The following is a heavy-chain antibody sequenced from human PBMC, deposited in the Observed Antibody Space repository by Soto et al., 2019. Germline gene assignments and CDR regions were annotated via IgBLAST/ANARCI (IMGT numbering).Heavy chain of an antibody. D-gene: IGHD3-10*01. J-gene: IGHJ4*02. V-gene: IGHV1-18*01. CDR1: GYTFTSYG. Sequence: ASVKVSCKASGYTFTSYGISWVRQAPGQGLEWMGWISAYNGNTNYAQKLQGRVTMTTDTSTSTAYMELRSLRSDDTAVYYCASILWFGELSYFDYWGQGTLVTVSS. CDR2: ISAYNGNT. CDR3: ASILWFGELSYFDY.